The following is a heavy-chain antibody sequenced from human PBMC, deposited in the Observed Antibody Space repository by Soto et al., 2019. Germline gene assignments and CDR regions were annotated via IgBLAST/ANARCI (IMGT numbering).Heavy chain of an antibody. CDR1: LYIFTVYY. CDR2: INSYSGDA. CDR3: VRTPPISTRVYFDY. J-gene: IGHJ4*02. Sequence: GSVKVSCQASLYIFTVYYISWVRQAPGQGLEWMGWINSYSGDANYAPRFQGRVTMTRDTSNTTAYMDLRRLGSDDTAIYYCVRTPPISTRVYFDYWGQGTPVPVPS. V-gene: IGHV1-2*02. D-gene: IGHD6-6*01.